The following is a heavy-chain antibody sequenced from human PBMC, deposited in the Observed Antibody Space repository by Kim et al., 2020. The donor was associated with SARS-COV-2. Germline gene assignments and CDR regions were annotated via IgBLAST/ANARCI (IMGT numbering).Heavy chain of an antibody. CDR2: IIPIFGTA. D-gene: IGHD2-21*01. CDR3: ARLGEGGYCGGDCYANWFDP. V-gene: IGHV1-69*13. Sequence: SVKVSCKASGGTFSSYAISWVRQAPGQGLEWMGGIIPIFGTANYAQKFQGRVTITADESTSTAYMELSSLRSEDTAVYYCARLGEGGYCGGDCYANWFDPWGQGTLVTVSS. J-gene: IGHJ5*02. CDR1: GGTFSSYA.